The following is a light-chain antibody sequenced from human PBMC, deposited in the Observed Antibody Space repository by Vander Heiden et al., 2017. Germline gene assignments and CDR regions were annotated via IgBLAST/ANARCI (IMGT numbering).Light chain of an antibody. CDR1: QSVLYSAKNKNY. J-gene: IGKJ3*01. CDR2: WAS. V-gene: IGKV4-1*01. Sequence: DIVMTQSPDSLAVSLGERATINCKSSQSVLYSAKNKNYLAWYQQKPGQPPKLLIYWASTRESGVPDRFSGSGSGTDFTLTISSLQAEDVAVYYCQQDDSTPFTFGHGTKVDIK. CDR3: QQDDSTPFT.